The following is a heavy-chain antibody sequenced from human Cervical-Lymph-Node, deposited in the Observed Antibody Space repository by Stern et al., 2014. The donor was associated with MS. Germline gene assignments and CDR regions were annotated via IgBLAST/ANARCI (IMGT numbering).Heavy chain of an antibody. Sequence: VQLVESGGALVQPGGSLRLSCAASGFTFSRHWMSWVRQAPGKGFEWVAHIKQDGSETYYVDSVKGRFTISRDNAKNSVYLQMNSLRADDTAVYYCARDTTVTTHLDYWGQGTLVTVSS. V-gene: IGHV3-7*01. CDR3: ARDTTVTTHLDY. CDR1: GFTFSRHW. D-gene: IGHD4-17*01. J-gene: IGHJ4*02. CDR2: IKQDGSET.